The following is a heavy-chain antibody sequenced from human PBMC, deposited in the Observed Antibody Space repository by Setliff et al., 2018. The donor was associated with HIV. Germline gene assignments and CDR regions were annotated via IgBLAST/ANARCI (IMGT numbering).Heavy chain of an antibody. Sequence: SETLSLTCAVYGGPLSGHYWSWIRQPPGQGLEWIGETSHSGKTNYNPSLKSRVTTSVDTSKNQFSLKLTSVTAADTAVYYCVTSSSWSSRLNFWGPGMLVTVSS. CDR2: TSHSGKT. CDR3: VTSSSWSSRLNF. D-gene: IGHD2-2*01. V-gene: IGHV4-34*01. J-gene: IGHJ4*02. CDR1: GGPLSGHY.